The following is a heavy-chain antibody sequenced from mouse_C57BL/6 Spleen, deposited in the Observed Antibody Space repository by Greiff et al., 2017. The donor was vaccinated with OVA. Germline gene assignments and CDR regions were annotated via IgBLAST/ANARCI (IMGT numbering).Heavy chain of an antibody. CDR1: GYTFTDYY. J-gene: IGHJ4*01. CDR2: IYPGSGNT. Sequence: VHLVESGAELVRPGASVKLSCKASGYTFTDYYINWVKQRPGQGLEWIARIYPGSGNTYYNEKFKGKATLTAEKSSSTAYMQLSSLTSEDSAVYFCARGANWDAMDYWGQGTSVTVSS. D-gene: IGHD4-1*01. V-gene: IGHV1-76*01. CDR3: ARGANWDAMDY.